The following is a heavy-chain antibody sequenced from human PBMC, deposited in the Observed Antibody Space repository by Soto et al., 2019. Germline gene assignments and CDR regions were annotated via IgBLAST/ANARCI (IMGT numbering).Heavy chain of an antibody. CDR3: ARWSDSSSWFLSLAYRHHMDV. D-gene: IGHD6-13*01. J-gene: IGHJ6*02. CDR1: GYTFTSYD. CDR2: MNPNSGNT. V-gene: IGHV1-8*01. Sequence: GASVKVSCKASGYTFTSYDINWVRQATGQGLEWMGWMNPNSGNTGYAQKFQGRVTMTRNTSISTAYMELSSLRSEDTAVYYCARWSDSSSWFLSLAYRHHMDVWGQGTTVTVSS.